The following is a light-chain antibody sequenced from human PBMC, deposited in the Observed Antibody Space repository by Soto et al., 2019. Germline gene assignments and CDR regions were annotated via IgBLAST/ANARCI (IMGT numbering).Light chain of an antibody. J-gene: IGKJ1*01. CDR2: AAS. CDR1: QDIRHD. V-gene: IGKV1-6*01. Sequence: AIQMTQSPSSLSASVGDRVTITCRASQDIRHDLGWYQQRPGKAPKLLIYAASTLQSGVPSRCSGSGSGTDFSLTITSLQPDDFATYYCLQDYGYPRTFGQGTKVEVK. CDR3: LQDYGYPRT.